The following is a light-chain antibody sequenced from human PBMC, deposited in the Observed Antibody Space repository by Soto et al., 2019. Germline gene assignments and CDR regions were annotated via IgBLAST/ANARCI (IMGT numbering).Light chain of an antibody. J-gene: IGLJ2*01. CDR3: QSYDSSLSGVV. Sequence: SVLTQPPSVSGAPGQRVTISCTGSSSNIGAGYDVHWYQQLPGTAPKLLIYGNSNRPSGVPDRFSGSKSGTSASLAITGLQAEDEADYYCQSYDSSLSGVVFGGGTQLNVL. V-gene: IGLV1-40*01. CDR2: GNS. CDR1: SSNIGAGYD.